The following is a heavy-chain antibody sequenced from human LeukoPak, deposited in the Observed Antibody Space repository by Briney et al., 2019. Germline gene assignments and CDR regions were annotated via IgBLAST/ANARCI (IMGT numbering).Heavy chain of an antibody. D-gene: IGHD4-17*01. Sequence: AGSLRLSCAASGFTFTNFGMTWVRQVPGKGLEWVSAISGSGGSTYYADSVKGRFTISRDNSKNTLYLQMNSLRAEDTAVYYCAKAGGPYGDYIDYWGQGTLVTVSS. V-gene: IGHV3-23*01. J-gene: IGHJ4*02. CDR2: ISGSGGST. CDR3: AKAGGPYGDYIDY. CDR1: GFTFTNFG.